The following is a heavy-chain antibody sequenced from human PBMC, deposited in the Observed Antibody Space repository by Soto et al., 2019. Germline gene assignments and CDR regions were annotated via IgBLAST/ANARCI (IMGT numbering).Heavy chain of an antibody. V-gene: IGHV3-74*01. CDR2: INSDGSTT. D-gene: IGHD2-21*02. CDR1: GFTFSHYW. Sequence: EVQLVESGGGLVQPGGSLRLSCAASGFTFSHYWMHWVRQTPGKGLVWISRINSDGSTTSSADSVRGRFSMSRDNAKNCLYLQMNSLSADDTAVYSCARDIGGVTASDAFDVWGHGTMVTVSS. J-gene: IGHJ3*01. CDR3: ARDIGGVTASDAFDV.